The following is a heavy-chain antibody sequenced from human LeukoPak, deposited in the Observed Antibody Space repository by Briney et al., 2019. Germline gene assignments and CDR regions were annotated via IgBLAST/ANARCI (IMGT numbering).Heavy chain of an antibody. D-gene: IGHD3-3*01. J-gene: IGHJ4*02. CDR2: IYYSGST. V-gene: IGHV4-39*07. CDR3: ARDRSYYTTSVYYFDY. Sequence: PSETLSLTCTVSGGSISSSSYYWGWLRQPPGKGLEWIGSIYYSGSTYYNPSLKSRVTISVDTSKNQVSLKLSSVTAADSAIYYCARDRSYYTTSVYYFDYWGQGTLVTVSS. CDR1: GGSISSSSYY.